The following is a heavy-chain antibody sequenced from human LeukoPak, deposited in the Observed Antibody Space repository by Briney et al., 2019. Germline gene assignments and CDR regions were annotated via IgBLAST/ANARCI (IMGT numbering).Heavy chain of an antibody. D-gene: IGHD2-15*01. CDR1: GGSLSSYY. CDR2: IYYSGST. J-gene: IGHJ4*02. V-gene: IGHV4-59*01. CDR3: AREAPICSGGTCYDY. Sequence: SETLSLTCTVSGGSLSSYYWSWIRQPPGKGLEWIGYIYYSGSTNYNPSLKSRVTISVDTSKNQFSLKLSSVTAADTAVYYCAREAPICSGGTCYDYWGQGTLVTVSS.